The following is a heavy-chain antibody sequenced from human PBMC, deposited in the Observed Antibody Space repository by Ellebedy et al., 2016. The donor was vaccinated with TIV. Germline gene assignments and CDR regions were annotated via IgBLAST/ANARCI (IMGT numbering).Heavy chain of an antibody. Sequence: AASVKVSCKASGYTFTAYYMHWVRQAPGPGLEWMGRINPDRGDTDYAQRFQDRVTMTRDTSISTAYMELSRLTSDDTAVYYCARGLGWLQRDSDYWGQGTLVTVSS. CDR2: INPDRGDT. CDR3: ARGLGWLQRDSDY. V-gene: IGHV1-2*02. D-gene: IGHD5-24*01. CDR1: GYTFTAYY. J-gene: IGHJ4*02.